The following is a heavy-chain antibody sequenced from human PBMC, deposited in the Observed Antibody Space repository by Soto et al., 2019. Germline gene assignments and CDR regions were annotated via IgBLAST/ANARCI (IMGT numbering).Heavy chain of an antibody. CDR2: IKSKTDGGTT. CDR3: TTGRHPRDIVVPGSQNDAFDI. CDR1: GFTFSNAW. Sequence: PGGSLRLSCAASGFTFSNAWMSWVRQAPGKGLEWVGRIKSKTDGGTTDYAAPVKGRFTISRDDSKNTLYLQMNSLKTEDTAVYYCTTGRHPRDIVVPGSQNDAFDIWGQGTMVTVSS. V-gene: IGHV3-15*01. J-gene: IGHJ3*02. D-gene: IGHD2-15*01.